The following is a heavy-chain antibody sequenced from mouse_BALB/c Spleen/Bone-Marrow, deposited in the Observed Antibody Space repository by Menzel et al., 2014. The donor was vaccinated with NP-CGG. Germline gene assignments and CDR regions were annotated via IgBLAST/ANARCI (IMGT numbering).Heavy chain of an antibody. CDR2: INPSNGGT. J-gene: IGHJ1*01. CDR3: TRDHYYYGSSYWYFDV. CDR1: GYTFTSYY. D-gene: IGHD1-1*01. Sequence: GAELVKPGASVKLSCKASGYTFTSYYMYWVKQRPGQGLEWIGGINPSNGGTNFNEKFKSKATLTVDKSSSTAYMQLSGLTSEDSAVYYCTRDHYYYGSSYWYFDVWGAGTTVTVSS. V-gene: IGHV1S81*02.